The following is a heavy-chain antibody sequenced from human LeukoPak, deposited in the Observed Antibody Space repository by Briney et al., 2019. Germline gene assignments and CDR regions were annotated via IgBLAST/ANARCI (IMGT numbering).Heavy chain of an antibody. CDR3: ARGYTNYGYVFDI. V-gene: IGHV3-21*04. CDR2: ISSSSSYI. CDR1: GFTFSSYS. J-gene: IGHJ3*02. Sequence: GGPLRLSCAGSGFTFSSYSMNWVRQAPGKGLEWVSSISSSSSYIYYADSVKCRFTISRDNARNSLYLQMNNLRVEDTAVYYCARGYTNYGYVFDIWGQGTMVTVSS. D-gene: IGHD4-17*01.